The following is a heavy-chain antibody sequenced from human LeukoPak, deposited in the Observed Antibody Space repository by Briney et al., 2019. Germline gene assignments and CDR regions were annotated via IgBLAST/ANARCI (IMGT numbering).Heavy chain of an antibody. CDR3: AKDLRSGGL. D-gene: IGHD3-16*01. J-gene: IGHJ4*02. CDR1: GFTFDDYA. CDR2: ISWNSGSI. Sequence: LAGGSLRLSCAASGFTFDDYAMHWVRHAPGKGLEWVSGISWNSGSIGYADSVKGRFTISRDNAKNSLYLQMNSLRAEDTALYYCAKDLRSGGLWGQGTLVTVSS. V-gene: IGHV3-9*01.